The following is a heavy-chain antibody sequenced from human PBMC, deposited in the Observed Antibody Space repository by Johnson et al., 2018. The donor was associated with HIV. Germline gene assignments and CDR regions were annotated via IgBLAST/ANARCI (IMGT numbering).Heavy chain of an antibody. V-gene: IGHV3-30*18. CDR3: AKTDYDLWSGYFGAFDI. CDR2: ISYDGSNK. CDR1: GFTFDDYA. J-gene: IGHJ3*02. D-gene: IGHD3-3*01. Sequence: QVHLVESGRRVVRPGGSLRLSCAASGFTFDDYAMHWVRQAPGKGLEWVAVISYDGSNKYFADSVKGRFTISRDNSKNTLYLQMNSLRAEDTALYYCAKTDYDLWSGYFGAFDIWGQGTMVTVSS.